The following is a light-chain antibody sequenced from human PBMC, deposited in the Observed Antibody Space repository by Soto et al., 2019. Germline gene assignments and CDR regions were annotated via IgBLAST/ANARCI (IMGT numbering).Light chain of an antibody. J-gene: IGLJ2*01. V-gene: IGLV2-14*03. CDR3: SSFTSGNTVV. CDR2: DVS. CDR1: SSDVGAYNY. Sequence: QSVLTQPASVSGSPGQSITISCTATSSDVGAYNYVSWYQQYPGKAPKLLIYDVSHRPSGVSDRFFRSKSGNTASLTISGLQTEDEADYYCSSFTSGNTVVLGGGTQLTVL.